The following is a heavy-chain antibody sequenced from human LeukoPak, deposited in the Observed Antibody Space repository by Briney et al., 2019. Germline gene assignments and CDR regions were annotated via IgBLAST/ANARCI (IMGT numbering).Heavy chain of an antibody. D-gene: IGHD3-10*01. CDR2: IKQDGSEK. V-gene: IGHV3-7*01. J-gene: IGHJ4*02. CDR1: GFTFSRYW. Sequence: GGSLRLSCAASGFTFSRYWMSWVRQAPGKGLEWVANIKQDGSEKYYVDSVKGRFTISRDNAKNSLYLQMNSLRAEDTAVYYCAKDGDYYGSGSRPHDYWGQGTLVTVSS. CDR3: AKDGDYYGSGSRPHDY.